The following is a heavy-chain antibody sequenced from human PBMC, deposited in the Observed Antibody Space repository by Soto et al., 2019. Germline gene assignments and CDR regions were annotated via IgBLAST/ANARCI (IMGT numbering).Heavy chain of an antibody. CDR1: GFTVSSNY. D-gene: IGHD4-17*01. CDR3: ARGYGDYGGYYYMDV. V-gene: IGHV3-53*04. CDR2: IYSGGST. J-gene: IGHJ6*03. Sequence: GGSLRLSCAASGFTVSSNYMSWVRQAPGKGLEWVSVIYSGGSTYYADSVKGRFTISRHNSKNTLYLQMNSLRAEDTAVYYCARGYGDYGGYYYMDVWGKGTTVTVSS.